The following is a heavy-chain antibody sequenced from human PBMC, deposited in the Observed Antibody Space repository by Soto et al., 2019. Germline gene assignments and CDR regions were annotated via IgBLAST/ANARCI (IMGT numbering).Heavy chain of an antibody. CDR3: ARDLKYYYDSSGRYGMDV. Sequence: SLKVSCKASGVTCSTSSITWMRQAPVQGLEWMGGIIPIFGTANYAQKFQGRVTITADKSTSTAYMELSSLRSEDTAVYYCARDLKYYYDSSGRYGMDVWGQGTTVNVS. CDR2: IIPIFGTA. D-gene: IGHD3-22*01. CDR1: GVTCSTSS. J-gene: IGHJ6*02. V-gene: IGHV1-69*06.